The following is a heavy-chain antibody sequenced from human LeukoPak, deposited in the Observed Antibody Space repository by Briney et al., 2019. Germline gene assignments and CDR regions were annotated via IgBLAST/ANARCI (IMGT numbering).Heavy chain of an antibody. D-gene: IGHD2-21*02. CDR1: GIAFDKNA. V-gene: IGHV3-9*01. CDR2: ISLDSARI. J-gene: IGHJ6*04. Sequence: GGSLRLSCAASGIAFDKNAMRWVRQAPGKGLEWVSGISLDSARIGYTDSVKGRFTISRDNAKNSIYLQINSLKTEDTALYYCVKDMTAGGADVWGKGTTVTVSS. CDR3: VKDMTAGGADV.